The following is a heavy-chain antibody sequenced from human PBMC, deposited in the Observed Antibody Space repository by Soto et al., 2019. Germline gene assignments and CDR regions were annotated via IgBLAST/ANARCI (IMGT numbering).Heavy chain of an antibody. J-gene: IGHJ5*02. CDR2: ISSSGSTI. CDR1: GFTFSDYY. V-gene: IGHV3-11*01. Sequence: QVQLVESGGGLVKPGGSLRLSCAASGFTFSDYYMSWIRQAPGKGLEWVSYISSSGSTIYDADSVKGRFTISRDKAKNSLYLQMNSLRAEDEAVYYCARDCDCSRYFDWLPKAHMFDPWGQGNLVTVSS. D-gene: IGHD3-9*01. CDR3: ARDCDCSRYFDWLPKAHMFDP.